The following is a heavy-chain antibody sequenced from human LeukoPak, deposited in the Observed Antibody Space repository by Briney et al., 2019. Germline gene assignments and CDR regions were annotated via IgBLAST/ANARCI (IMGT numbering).Heavy chain of an antibody. CDR2: INQDGSEQ. CDR3: ARDFRNAGDY. V-gene: IGHV3-7*01. CDR1: GFTFSTYW. J-gene: IGHJ4*02. Sequence: GGSLRLSCAASGFTFSTYWINWVRQAPGKGLEWVAVINQDGSEQYYVDSVKGRFTISRDNAKNSLYLQTNSLRAEDTAVYYCARDFRNAGDYWGQGTLVTVSS. D-gene: IGHD1-14*01.